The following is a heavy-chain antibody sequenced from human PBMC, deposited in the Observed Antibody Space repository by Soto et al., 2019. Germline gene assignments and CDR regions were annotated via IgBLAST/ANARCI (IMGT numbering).Heavy chain of an antibody. D-gene: IGHD3-3*01. Sequence: GASVKVSCKASGYTFTGYYIHWVRQAPGQGLEWMGWINPNSGGTNYAQKFQGRVTMTRDTSISTAYMELSRLRSDDTAVYYCAFITIFGVVIRNYYGMDVWGQGTTVTVSS. J-gene: IGHJ6*02. CDR1: GYTFTGYY. CDR2: INPNSGGT. CDR3: AFITIFGVVIRNYYGMDV. V-gene: IGHV1-2*02.